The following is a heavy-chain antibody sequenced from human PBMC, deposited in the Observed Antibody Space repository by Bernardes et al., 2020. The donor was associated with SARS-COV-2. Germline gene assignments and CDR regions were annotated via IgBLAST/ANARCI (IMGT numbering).Heavy chain of an antibody. Sequence: GGSLRLSCAASGFTFSDYWMHWVRQAPGKGLVWVSRINGDGSSTDYADSVKGRFTISRDNAKNTLYLQMNSLRVEDTAVYYCVREPAMAPELFDYWGQGTLVTVSS. CDR3: VREPAMAPELFDY. CDR1: GFTFSDYW. V-gene: IGHV3-74*01. J-gene: IGHJ4*02. D-gene: IGHD6-19*01. CDR2: INGDGSST.